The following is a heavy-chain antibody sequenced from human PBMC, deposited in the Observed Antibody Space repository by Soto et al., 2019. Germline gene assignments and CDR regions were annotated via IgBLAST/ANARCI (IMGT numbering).Heavy chain of an antibody. Sequence: SETLSLTCTVSGGSISSSSYYWGWIRQPPGKGLEWIGSIYYSGSTYYNPSLKSRVTISVDTSKNQFSLKLSSVTAADTAVYYCARKTWIQSIPNWFDPWGQGTLVTVSS. V-gene: IGHV4-39*01. J-gene: IGHJ5*02. CDR3: ARKTWIQSIPNWFDP. CDR1: GGSISSSSYY. CDR2: IYYSGST. D-gene: IGHD5-18*01.